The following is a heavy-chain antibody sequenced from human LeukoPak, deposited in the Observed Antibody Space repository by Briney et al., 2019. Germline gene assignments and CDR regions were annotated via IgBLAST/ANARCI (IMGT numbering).Heavy chain of an antibody. CDR2: ISTYNPNT. V-gene: IGHV1-18*01. Sequence: GASVKVSCKASGYTFTSYGISWVRQAPGQGLEWMGWISTYNPNTNYAQKFQGRVTMTTDTSTSTVYMELRSLRSDDTAVYYCARSPARGYDILTNYNDYWGQGTLVTVSS. D-gene: IGHD3-9*01. CDR3: ARSPARGYDILTNYNDY. J-gene: IGHJ4*02. CDR1: GYTFTSYG.